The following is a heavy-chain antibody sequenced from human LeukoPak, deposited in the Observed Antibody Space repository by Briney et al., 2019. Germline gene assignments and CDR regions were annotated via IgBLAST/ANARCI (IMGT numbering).Heavy chain of an antibody. Sequence: GRSLRLSCAASGFTFDDYAMHWVRQAPGKGLEWVSGISWSSGTIDYADSVKGRFTFSRDNAKNSLYLQMNSLRVEDTALYYCAKRLGSSGWGFDFWGQGTLVTVSS. CDR3: AKRLGSSGWGFDF. CDR2: ISWSSGTI. V-gene: IGHV3-9*01. CDR1: GFTFDDYA. J-gene: IGHJ4*02. D-gene: IGHD6-19*01.